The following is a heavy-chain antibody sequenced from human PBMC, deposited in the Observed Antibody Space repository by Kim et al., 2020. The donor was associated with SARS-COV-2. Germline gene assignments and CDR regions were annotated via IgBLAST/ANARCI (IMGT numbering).Heavy chain of an antibody. V-gene: IGHV3-33*01. J-gene: IGHJ6*03. CDR2: IWYDGSNK. CDR1: GFTFSSYG. Sequence: GGSLRLSCAASGFTFSSYGMHWVRQAPGKGLEWVAVIWYDGSNKYYADSVKGRFTISRDNSKNTLYLQMNSLRAEDTAVYYCARDSYDPYYYYYMDVWGKGTTVTVSS. D-gene: IGHD5-12*01. CDR3: ARDSYDPYYYYYMDV.